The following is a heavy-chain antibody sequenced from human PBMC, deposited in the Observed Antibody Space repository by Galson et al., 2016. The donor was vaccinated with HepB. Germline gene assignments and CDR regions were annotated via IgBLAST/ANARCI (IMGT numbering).Heavy chain of an antibody. CDR1: GFTFSDYG. D-gene: IGHD5-24*01. J-gene: IGHJ4*02. CDR3: AKDAYTWRWLLSFFPDY. CDR2: LSFDGINK. Sequence: SLRLSCAASGFTFSDYGIHWVRQAPGKGLEWVAVLSFDGINKYYADSVKGRFTISRDNSKNTAYLQMNSLRAEDTAVYYCAKDAYTWRWLLSFFPDYWGQGTLVTVSS. V-gene: IGHV3-30*18.